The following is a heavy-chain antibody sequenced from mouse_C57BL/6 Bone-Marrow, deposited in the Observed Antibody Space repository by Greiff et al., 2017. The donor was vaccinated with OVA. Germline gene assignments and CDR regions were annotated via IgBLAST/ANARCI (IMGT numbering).Heavy chain of an antibody. CDR3: ARPPYYYYYVDY. V-gene: IGHV5-17*01. Sequence: EVQGVESGGGLVKPGGSLKLSCAASGFTFSDYGMHWVRQAPEQGLEWIAYISSGSSTIYYADTLKGRFTISRDNAKNTLFLHMPSLRSEDTAMYYCARPPYYYYYVDYWGQGTTLTVSS. J-gene: IGHJ2*01. D-gene: IGHD1-1*01. CDR2: ISSGSSTI. CDR1: GFTFSDYG.